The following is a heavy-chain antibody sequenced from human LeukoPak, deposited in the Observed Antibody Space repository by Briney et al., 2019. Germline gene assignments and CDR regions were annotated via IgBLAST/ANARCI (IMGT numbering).Heavy chain of an antibody. D-gene: IGHD3-22*01. J-gene: IGHJ4*02. CDR2: IRYDGSKK. CDR3: AKHYDSSGYYSDY. V-gene: IGHV3-30*02. CDR1: GFTFSNYG. Sequence: SGGSLRLSCAASGFTFSNYGMRWVRQAPGKGLEWVAFIRYDGSKKYYGDSVKGRFTISRDNSKNTLYLQMNSLRTEDTAVYYCAKHYDSSGYYSDYWGQGTLVTVSS.